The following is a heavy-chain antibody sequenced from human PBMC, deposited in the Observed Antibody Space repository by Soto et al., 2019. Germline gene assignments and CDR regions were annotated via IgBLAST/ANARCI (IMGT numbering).Heavy chain of an antibody. CDR2: IYPGDATT. D-gene: IGHD6-13*01. CDR1: GYRFSSFW. Sequence: PGESLKISCKISGYRFSSFWIAWVRQKPGKGLEWMGIIYPGDATTIYSPSFQGRLTISADKSISTAHLQWSSLKASDTAMYYCARTSAAGKYYYGMDVWGQGTTVTVSS. J-gene: IGHJ6*02. V-gene: IGHV5-51*01. CDR3: ARTSAAGKYYYGMDV.